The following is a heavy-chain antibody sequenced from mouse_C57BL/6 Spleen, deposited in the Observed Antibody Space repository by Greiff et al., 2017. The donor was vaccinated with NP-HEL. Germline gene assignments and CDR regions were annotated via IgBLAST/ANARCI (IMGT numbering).Heavy chain of an antibody. CDR1: GYSFTSYY. V-gene: IGHV1-66*01. CDR2: IYPGSGNT. J-gene: IGHJ3*01. D-gene: IGHD1-1*01. CDR3: AREAYGSSFAY. Sequence: VQLQQSGPELVKPGASVKISCKASGYSFTSYYIHWVKQRPGQGLEWIGWIYPGSGNTKYNEKFKGKATLTADTSSSTAYMQLSSLTSEDSAVYYCAREAYGSSFAYWGQGTLVTVSA.